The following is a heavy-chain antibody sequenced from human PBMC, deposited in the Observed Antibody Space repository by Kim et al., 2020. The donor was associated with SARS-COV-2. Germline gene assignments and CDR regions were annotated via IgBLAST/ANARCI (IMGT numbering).Heavy chain of an antibody. D-gene: IGHD6-19*01. CDR2: INHSGST. CDR1: GGSFSGYY. CDR3: ARDLWQWLVRGWFDP. J-gene: IGHJ5*02. V-gene: IGHV4-34*01. Sequence: SETLSLTCAVYGGSFSGYYWSWIRQPPGKGLEWIGEINHSGSTNYNPSLKSRVTISVDTSKNQFSLKLSSVTAADTAVYYCARDLWQWLVRGWFDPWGQGTLVTVSS.